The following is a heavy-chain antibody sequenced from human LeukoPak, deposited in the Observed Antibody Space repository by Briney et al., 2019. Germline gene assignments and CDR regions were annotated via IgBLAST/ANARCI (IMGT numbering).Heavy chain of an antibody. J-gene: IGHJ4*02. CDR2: ISYDGSNK. CDR3: ARDSPSVGATSDY. D-gene: IGHD1-26*01. CDR1: GFTFSNYA. Sequence: GGSLRLSCAASGFTFSNYALHWVRQTPGKGLEWVAVISYDGSNKYDADSVKGRFTISRDNAKNTLFLQMNSLRAEDTAVYYCARDSPSVGATSDYWGQGTLVTVSS. V-gene: IGHV3-30-3*01.